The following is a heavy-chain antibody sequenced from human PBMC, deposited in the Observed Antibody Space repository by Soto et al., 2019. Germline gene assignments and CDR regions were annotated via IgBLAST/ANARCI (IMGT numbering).Heavy chain of an antibody. D-gene: IGHD3-3*01. J-gene: IGHJ6*02. CDR2: MYSSGTT. Sequence: PSETLSLTCSVFGGSMSSYYWTWIRQPAGKGLEWIGRMYSSGTTIYNPSLRGRVTMPVDTSKQQFSLTLISATAADTAVYYCARAPLWSAYYSHSLDLWGQGTTVTVSS. V-gene: IGHV4-4*07. CDR1: GGSMSSYY. CDR3: ARAPLWSAYYSHSLDL.